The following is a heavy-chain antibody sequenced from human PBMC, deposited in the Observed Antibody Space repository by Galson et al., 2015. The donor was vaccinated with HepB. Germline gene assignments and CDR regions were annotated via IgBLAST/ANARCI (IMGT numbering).Heavy chain of an antibody. CDR3: GRDHQNPGDFYGSGSLDH. V-gene: IGHV3-33*01. CDR2: IWYDGSTK. CDR1: GFTFSNHG. Sequence: SLRLSCAASGFTFSNHGMHWVRQAPGKGLEWVAIIWYDGSTKYYADSVKGRFTVSRDNSKNTLYLQMISLRAEDTAVYYCGRDHQNPGDFYGSGSLDHWGQGILVTVSS. D-gene: IGHD3-10*01. J-gene: IGHJ5*02.